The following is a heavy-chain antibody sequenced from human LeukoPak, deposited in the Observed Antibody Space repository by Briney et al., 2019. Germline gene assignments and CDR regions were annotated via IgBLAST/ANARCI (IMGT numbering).Heavy chain of an antibody. J-gene: IGHJ4*02. Sequence: GGSLRLSCAASGFTFSSYAMGWVRQTPGRGLEGVSTISGSGAGTYYPDSVKGRFTISRDNSKNTLYLQMNSLRAEDTAIYYCAKDIYGGQNSGYWGQGTLVTVSS. CDR2: ISGSGAGT. CDR3: AKDIYGGQNSGY. CDR1: GFTFSSYA. V-gene: IGHV3-23*01. D-gene: IGHD4-23*01.